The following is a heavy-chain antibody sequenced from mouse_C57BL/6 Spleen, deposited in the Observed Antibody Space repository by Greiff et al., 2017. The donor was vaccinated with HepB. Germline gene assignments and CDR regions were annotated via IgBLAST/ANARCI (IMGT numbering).Heavy chain of an antibody. V-gene: IGHV5-17*01. D-gene: IGHD1-1*01. CDR1: GFTFSDYG. CDR2: ISSGSSTI. Sequence: EVKLMESGGGLVKPGGSLKLSCAASGFTFSDYGMHWVRQAPEKGLEWVAYISSGSSTIYYADTVKGRFTISRDNAKNTLFLQMTSLRSEDTAMYYCARGYYGGSLAYWGQGTLVTVSA. CDR3: ARGYYGGSLAY. J-gene: IGHJ3*01.